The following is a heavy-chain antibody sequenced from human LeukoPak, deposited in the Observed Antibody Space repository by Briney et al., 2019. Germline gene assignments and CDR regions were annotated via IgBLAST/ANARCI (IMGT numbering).Heavy chain of an antibody. CDR1: GGSISSSSYY. CDR2: IYYSGST. CDR3: ARVQYYYDSSGYYLYYFDY. J-gene: IGHJ4*02. V-gene: IGHV4-39*07. Sequence: PSETLSLTCTVSGGSISSSSYYWGWIRQPPGKGLEWIGSIYYSGSTYYNPSLKSRVTISVDTSKNQFSLKLSSVTAADTAVYYCARVQYYYDSSGYYLYYFDYWGQGTLVTVSS. D-gene: IGHD3-22*01.